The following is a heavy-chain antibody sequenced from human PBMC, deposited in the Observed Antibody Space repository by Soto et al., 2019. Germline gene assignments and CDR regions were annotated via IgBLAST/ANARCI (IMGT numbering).Heavy chain of an antibody. D-gene: IGHD5-18*01. Sequence: PGGSLRLSCAASGFTFSSHWMNWVRQAPEKGLEWVANINEHGSEIYYVDSVKGRITISRDNAKNSVYLQMNSLRVEDTAVYYCVRGTPMPGVDYWGQGTLVTVSS. CDR3: VRGTPMPGVDY. CDR2: INEHGSEI. J-gene: IGHJ4*02. CDR1: GFTFSSHW. V-gene: IGHV3-7*04.